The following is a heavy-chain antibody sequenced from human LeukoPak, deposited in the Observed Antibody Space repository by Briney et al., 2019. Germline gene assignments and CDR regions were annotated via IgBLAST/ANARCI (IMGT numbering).Heavy chain of an antibody. J-gene: IGHJ4*02. V-gene: IGHV4-59*01. CDR1: GGSIGSYY. Sequence: KTSETLSLTCTVSGGSIGSYYWSWIRQPPGKGLEWIGCIYYSGTTNYNPSLKSRVTISVDTSRNQFSLKLSSVTAADTAIYYCARDGYIYGRGVFDYWGQGTLVTVSS. D-gene: IGHD5-18*01. CDR3: ARDGYIYGRGVFDY. CDR2: IYYSGTT.